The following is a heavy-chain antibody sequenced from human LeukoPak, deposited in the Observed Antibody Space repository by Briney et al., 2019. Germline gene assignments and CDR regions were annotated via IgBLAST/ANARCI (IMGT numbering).Heavy chain of an antibody. CDR1: GGSMNSYY. J-gene: IGHJ5*02. Sequence: SETLSLTCSVSGGSMNSYYWSWIRQPPGKGLEFIGYIFYSGSTNYNPSLKSRVTMSVDTSKIQFSLKLSSVTAADTAVYYCARSCDSSDYRDWFDPWGQGTLVTVSS. V-gene: IGHV4-59*01. D-gene: IGHD3-22*01. CDR3: ARSCDSSDYRDWFDP. CDR2: IFYSGST.